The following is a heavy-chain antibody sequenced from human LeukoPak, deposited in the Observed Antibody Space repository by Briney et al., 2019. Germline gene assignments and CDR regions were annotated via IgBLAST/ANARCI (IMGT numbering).Heavy chain of an antibody. CDR2: IYYRRTT. CDR3: ARGVAATVFDY. V-gene: IGHV4-38-2*02. J-gene: IGHJ4*02. D-gene: IGHD2-15*01. CDR1: GYSISSGYD. Sequence: SETLSLTCTVSGYSISSGYDWGWIRQPPVKGLEWIGSIYYRRTTYYNPSLKSRVTISVDRSKNQFSLKLSSVTAADTAVYYCARGVAATVFDYWGQGTLVTVSS.